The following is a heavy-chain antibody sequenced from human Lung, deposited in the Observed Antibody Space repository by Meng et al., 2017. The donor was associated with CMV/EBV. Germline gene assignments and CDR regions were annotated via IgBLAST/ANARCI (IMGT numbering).Heavy chain of an antibody. CDR3: ARVFGDITGYVFDY. CDR2: TYYKSKWNH. CDR1: GDSVSSNSAT. J-gene: IGHJ4*02. D-gene: IGHD3-22*01. V-gene: IGHV6-1*01. Sequence: SETXSLTCAISGDSVSSNSATWNWIRQSPSRGLEWLGRTYYKSKWNHDYAVSVKSRISFNPDTSKNQFSLQLSSVTPEDTAVYYCARVFGDITGYVFDYXGQGXLVTVSS.